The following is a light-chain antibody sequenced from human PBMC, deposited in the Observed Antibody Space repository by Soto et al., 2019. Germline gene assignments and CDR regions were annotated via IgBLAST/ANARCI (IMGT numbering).Light chain of an antibody. V-gene: IGLV2-8*01. J-gene: IGLJ1*01. Sequence: QSALTQPPSASGSPGQSVTISCTGTSGDVGGYDYVSWYRQHPGKAPKLMIYEVTKRPLGVPDRFSGSKSGNTASLTVSGLQAEDEADYYCSSYAGSDNPYVFGNGTKVTVL. CDR1: SGDVGGYDY. CDR3: SSYAGSDNPYV. CDR2: EVT.